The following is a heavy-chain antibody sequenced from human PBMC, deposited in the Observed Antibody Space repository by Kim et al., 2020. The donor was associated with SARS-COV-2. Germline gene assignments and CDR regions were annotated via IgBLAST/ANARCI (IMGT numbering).Heavy chain of an antibody. J-gene: IGHJ4*02. D-gene: IGHD2-2*01. CDR1: GIPFSNAW. CDR3: TTVSMR. V-gene: IGHV3-15*01. CDR2: IKSKSDGGTA. Sequence: GGSLRLSCAVSGIPFSNAWFNWVRQAPGKGLEWVGRIKSKSDGGTADLAAPVKGRFAISRDDSKNTLYLLMNSVRTDDSAVYYCTTVSMRWGQGTLVTVS.